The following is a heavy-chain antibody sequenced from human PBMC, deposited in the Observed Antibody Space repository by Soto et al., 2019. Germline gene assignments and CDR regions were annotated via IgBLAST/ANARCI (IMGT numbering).Heavy chain of an antibody. CDR1: GGTFSTYT. D-gene: IGHD3-9*01. V-gene: IGHV1-69*02. Sequence: SVKVSCKASGGTFSTYTITWVRQAPGQGLEWMGRIIPIIGIINYAQKFQGRVTITRDTSASAAYMELSTLGSEDTSIYYCARSETDYSRFDYWGQGTLVTAPQ. J-gene: IGHJ4*02. CDR2: IIPIIGII. CDR3: ARSETDYSRFDY.